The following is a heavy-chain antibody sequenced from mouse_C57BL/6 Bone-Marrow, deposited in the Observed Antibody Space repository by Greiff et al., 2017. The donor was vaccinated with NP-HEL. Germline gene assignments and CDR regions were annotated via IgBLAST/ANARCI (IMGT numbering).Heavy chain of an antibody. CDR3: ARLGLEDYFDY. J-gene: IGHJ2*01. D-gene: IGHD2-2*01. CDR1: GYTFTSYG. V-gene: IGHV1-81*01. CDR2: IYPRSGNT. Sequence: QVQLKESGAELARPGASVKLSCKASGYTFTSYGISWVKQRTGQGLEWIGEIYPRSGNTYYNEKFKGKATLTADKSSSTAYMELRSLTSEDSAVYFCARLGLEDYFDYWGQGTTLTVSS.